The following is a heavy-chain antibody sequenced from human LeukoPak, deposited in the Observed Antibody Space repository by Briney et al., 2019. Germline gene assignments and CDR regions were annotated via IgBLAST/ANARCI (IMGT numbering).Heavy chain of an antibody. CDR2: ISSSGST. CDR1: GNSISSGDYY. Sequence: SETLSLTCTVSGNSISSGDYYWSWIRQPAGKGLEWIGRISSSGSTNYNPSLKSRVTISVDTSKNQLSLKLSSVTAADTAVYFCARGPYSYDSSGAFDIWGQGTMVTVSS. D-gene: IGHD3-22*01. J-gene: IGHJ3*02. CDR3: ARGPYSYDSSGAFDI. V-gene: IGHV4-61*02.